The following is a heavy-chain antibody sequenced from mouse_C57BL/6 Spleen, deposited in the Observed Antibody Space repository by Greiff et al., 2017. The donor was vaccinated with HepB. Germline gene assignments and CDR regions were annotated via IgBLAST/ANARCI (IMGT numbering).Heavy chain of an antibody. CDR1: GFTFTDYY. V-gene: IGHV7-3*01. D-gene: IGHD2-1*01. J-gene: IGHJ4*01. CDR3: ARLLDAMDY. CDR2: IRNKANGYTT. Sequence: EVKLMESGGGLVQPGGSLSLSCAASGFTFTDYYMSWVRQPPGKALEWLGFIRNKANGYTTEYSASVKGRFTISRDNSQSILYLQMNALRAEDSATYYCARLLDAMDYWGQGTSVTVSS.